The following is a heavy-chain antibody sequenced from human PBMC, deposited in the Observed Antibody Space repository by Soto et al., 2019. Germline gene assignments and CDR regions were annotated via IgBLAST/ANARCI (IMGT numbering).Heavy chain of an antibody. J-gene: IGHJ2*01. CDR2: ISGSGGST. Sequence: EVQLLESGGGLVQPGGSLRLSCAASGFTFSSYAMSWVRQAPGKGLEWVSAISGSGGSTYYADSVKVRFTISRDNSKNTLYLKMNSLRAEDTAVYYCAKAFVVVVPAAIGWYFELWGRGTLVTVSS. CDR1: GFTFSSYA. CDR3: AKAFVVVVPAAIGWYFEL. V-gene: IGHV3-23*01. D-gene: IGHD2-2*01.